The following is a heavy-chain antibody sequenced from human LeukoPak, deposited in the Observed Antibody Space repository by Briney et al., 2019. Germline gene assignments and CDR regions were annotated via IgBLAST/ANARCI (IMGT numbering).Heavy chain of an antibody. CDR2: INPKSGVT. J-gene: IGHJ5*02. CDR1: GYNFTGYY. D-gene: IGHD4-17*01. CDR3: ARNLVATVTTVYWFEP. V-gene: IGHV1-2*02. Sequence: ASVKVSCKASGYNFTGYYIHWVRQAPGQGLQWMGWINPKSGVTNYAEKFQGRVTMTRDTFINAAYMELRRLTSDDTAVYYCARNLVATVTTVYWFEPWGQGTLVTVSS.